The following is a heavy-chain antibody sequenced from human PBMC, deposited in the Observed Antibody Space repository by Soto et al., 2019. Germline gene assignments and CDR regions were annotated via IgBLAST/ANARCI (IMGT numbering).Heavy chain of an antibody. D-gene: IGHD1-26*01. CDR3: ARDLGVGAASDY. V-gene: IGHV1-3*01. CDR2: INAGNGNT. CDR1: GYTFTSYA. J-gene: IGHJ4*02. Sequence: QVQLVQSGAEVKKPGASVKVSCKASGYTFTSYAMHWVRQAPGQRLEWMGWINAGNGNTKYSQKFQGRVTITRDTSASTAYMEQSSLRSEDTAVYYCARDLGVGAASDYWGQGTLVTVSS.